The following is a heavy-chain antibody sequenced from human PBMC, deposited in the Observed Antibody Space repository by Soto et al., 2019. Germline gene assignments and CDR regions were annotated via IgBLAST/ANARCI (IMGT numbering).Heavy chain of an antibody. D-gene: IGHD3-10*01. J-gene: IGHJ6*02. CDR3: ARAVYGSGPLDV. CDR1: GLTGISYH. Sequence: AGSLELSCAASGLTGISYHMSWVRQTPGKGLEWVSGIYSGGGIYYADSVKGRFTISRDNSKNTLYLQMNSLRVEDTAVYYCARAVYGSGPLDVWGQGTTVTAP. V-gene: IGHV3-53*01. CDR2: IYSGGGI.